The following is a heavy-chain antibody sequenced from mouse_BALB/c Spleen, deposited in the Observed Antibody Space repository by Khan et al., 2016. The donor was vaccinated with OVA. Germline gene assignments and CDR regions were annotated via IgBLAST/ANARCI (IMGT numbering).Heavy chain of an antibody. D-gene: IGHD2-10*01. Sequence: QVQLKESGPELKKPGETVKISCKASGYSFTNYGMNWVKQSPGKALKWMGWINTYTGKPTYADDFKGRFAFSLETSASTAYLQIHNLKDDHTATXFCARPPYFSYTLDHWGQGTSVTVSS. CDR3: ARPPYFSYTLDH. CDR1: GYSFTNYG. J-gene: IGHJ4*01. CDR2: INTYTGKP. V-gene: IGHV9-3-1*01.